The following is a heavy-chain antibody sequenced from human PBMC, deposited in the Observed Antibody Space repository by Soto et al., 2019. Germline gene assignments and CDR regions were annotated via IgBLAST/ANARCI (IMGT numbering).Heavy chain of an antibody. Sequence: GGSLRLSCAASGFTFSSYAMSWVRQAPGKGLEWVSAIGGSGGSTYYADSVKGRFTISRDNSKNTLYLQMNSLRAEDTAVYYCAKSGYSSSWYSSYFDYWGQGTLVTVSS. J-gene: IGHJ4*02. CDR2: IGGSGGST. CDR3: AKSGYSSSWYSSYFDY. CDR1: GFTFSSYA. D-gene: IGHD6-13*01. V-gene: IGHV3-23*01.